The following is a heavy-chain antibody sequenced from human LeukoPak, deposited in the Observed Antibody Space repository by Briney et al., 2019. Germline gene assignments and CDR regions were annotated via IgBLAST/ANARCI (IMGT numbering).Heavy chain of an antibody. CDR2: IIPILGIA. V-gene: IGHV1-69*04. Sequence: SVKVSYKASGGTXSSYAISGVRQAPGQGLEWMGRIIPILGIANYAQKFQGRVTITADKSTSTAYMELSSLRSEDTAVYYCARDLEDYYDSSGYYYWDYWGQGTLVTVSS. D-gene: IGHD3-22*01. J-gene: IGHJ4*02. CDR1: GGTXSSYA. CDR3: ARDLEDYYDSSGYYYWDY.